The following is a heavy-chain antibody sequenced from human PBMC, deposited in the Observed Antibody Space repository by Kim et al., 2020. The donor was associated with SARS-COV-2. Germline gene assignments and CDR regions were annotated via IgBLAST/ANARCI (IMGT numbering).Heavy chain of an antibody. J-gene: IGHJ6*02. CDR1: GGSISSSSYY. CDR3: AREGGCTMWPVASYGMDV. D-gene: IGHD6-19*01. Sequence: SETLSLTCTVSGGSISSSSYYWGWIRQPPGKGLEWIGSIYYSGSTYYNSSIKSRVTISVDTSKNQFSLKLSSVTAADTAVYYCAREGGCTMWPVASYGMDVWGQGTTVTVSS. V-gene: IGHV4-39*07. CDR2: IYYSGST.